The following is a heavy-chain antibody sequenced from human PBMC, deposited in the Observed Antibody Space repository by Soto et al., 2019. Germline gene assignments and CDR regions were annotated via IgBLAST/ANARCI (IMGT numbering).Heavy chain of an antibody. J-gene: IGHJ2*01. V-gene: IGHV1-18*01. CDR2: IGPYNGNT. D-gene: IGHD2-15*01. CDR1: GYTFADYG. CDR3: ARCYCTVGSCYTCWHFDL. Sequence: QAQLVQSGAEVKKPGASVKVSCQAGGYTFADYGISWVRQAPGQELEWVGWIGPYNGNTNYAQNLQDRVTMTTDTSTNTAYMELRSLRSDDTALYYCARCYCTVGSCYTCWHFDLWGRGTLLTVSS.